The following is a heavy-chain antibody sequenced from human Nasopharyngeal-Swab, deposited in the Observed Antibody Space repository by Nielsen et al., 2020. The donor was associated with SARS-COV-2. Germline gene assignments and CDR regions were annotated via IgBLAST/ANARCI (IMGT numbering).Heavy chain of an antibody. CDR1: GFTFSSYS. V-gene: IGHV3-21*01. CDR2: ISSSSSYI. Sequence: GESLKISCAASGFTFSSYSMNWVRQAPGKGLEWVSSISSSSSYIYYADSVKGRFTISRDNAKNSLYLQMNSLRAEDTAVYYCARGRYYYDSSGWAFDIWGQGTMVTVSS. J-gene: IGHJ3*02. D-gene: IGHD3-22*01. CDR3: ARGRYYYDSSGWAFDI.